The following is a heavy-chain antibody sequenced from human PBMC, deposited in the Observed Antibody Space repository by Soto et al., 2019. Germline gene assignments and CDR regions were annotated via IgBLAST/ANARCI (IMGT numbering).Heavy chain of an antibody. CDR3: AKVPRVGFGATTLEY. J-gene: IGHJ4*02. V-gene: IGHV3-30*18. Sequence: QVQLVESGGGVVQPGRSLRLSCAASGFTFSNYGMHWVRQAPGKGLEWVAVISYDGTYKYYADSVMGRFTISRDNSKSTLYLRMNSLSPEDTAVYYCAKVPRVGFGATTLEYWGQGTLVAVSS. D-gene: IGHD3-3*01. CDR1: GFTFSNYG. CDR2: ISYDGTYK.